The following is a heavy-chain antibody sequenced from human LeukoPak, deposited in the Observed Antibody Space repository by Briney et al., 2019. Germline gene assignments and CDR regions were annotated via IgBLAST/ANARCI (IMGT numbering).Heavy chain of an antibody. Sequence: PGGSLRLSCAASGFSFSTFWMSWVRQAPGQGLEWVANIKQDGSEKYYVDSLKGRFTISRDNTKKSLSLQMNSLRADDTAVYYCARGGSSSSGWFDPWGQGTLVTVSS. CDR2: IKQDGSEK. CDR3: ARGGSSSSGWFDP. D-gene: IGHD6-6*01. V-gene: IGHV3-7*01. J-gene: IGHJ5*02. CDR1: GFSFSTFW.